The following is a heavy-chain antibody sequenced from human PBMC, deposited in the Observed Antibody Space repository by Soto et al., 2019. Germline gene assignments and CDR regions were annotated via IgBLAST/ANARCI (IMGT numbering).Heavy chain of an antibody. CDR3: ARRGGVVVLTATTPFDY. V-gene: IGHV4-4*02. J-gene: IGHJ4*02. D-gene: IGHD2-21*02. Sequence: QVPLQESRPRLVRPSGTLSLTCTVSSGSISTANWWSWVRQPPGRGLEWIGEIYHSGSTNYNLSLKRRVTLLVYKSKNQFSLRLSSVTAADTAMYYCARRGGVVVLTATTPFDYWGQGTLVTVSS. CDR1: SGSISTANW. CDR2: IYHSGST.